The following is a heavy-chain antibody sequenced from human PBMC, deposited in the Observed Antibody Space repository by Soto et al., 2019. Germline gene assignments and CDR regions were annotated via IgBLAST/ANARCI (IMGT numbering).Heavy chain of an antibody. Sequence: PSETLSLTCAVYGGSFSGYYWSWIRQPPGKGLEWIGEINHSGSTNYNPSLKSRVTISVDTSKNQFSLKLSSVTAADTAVYYCARESRSSRYDYVWGSYRTPYYYYGMDVWGQGTTVTVSS. D-gene: IGHD3-16*02. V-gene: IGHV4-34*01. CDR1: GGSFSGYY. CDR3: ARESRSSRYDYVWGSYRTPYYYYGMDV. J-gene: IGHJ6*02. CDR2: INHSGST.